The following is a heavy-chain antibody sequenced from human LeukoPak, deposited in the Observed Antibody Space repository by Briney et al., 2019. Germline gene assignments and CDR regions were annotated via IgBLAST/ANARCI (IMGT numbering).Heavy chain of an antibody. Sequence: PGGSLRLSCAASGFTFSSYGMHWVRHAPGKGLEWVAFIRYDGSNKYYADSVKGRFTISRDNSKNTLYLQMNSLRAEDTAVYYCAKVSSGSRYYYYYGMDVWGQGTTVTVSS. CDR1: GFTFSSYG. D-gene: IGHD1-26*01. V-gene: IGHV3-30*02. CDR3: AKVSSGSRYYYYYGMDV. CDR2: IRYDGSNK. J-gene: IGHJ6*02.